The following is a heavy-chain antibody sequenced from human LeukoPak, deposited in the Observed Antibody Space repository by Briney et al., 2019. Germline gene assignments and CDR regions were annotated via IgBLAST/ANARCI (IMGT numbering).Heavy chain of an antibody. CDR1: GGTFISYA. CDR3: ATAVQLERREKDYYYYYGMDV. J-gene: IGHJ6*02. D-gene: IGHD1-1*01. Sequence: GASVKVSCKASGGTFISYAISWVRQAPGQGLEWMGGIIPIFGTANYAQKFQGRVTITADESTSTAYMELSSLRSEDTAVYYCATAVQLERREKDYYYYYGMDVWGQGTTVTVSS. V-gene: IGHV1-69*13. CDR2: IIPIFGTA.